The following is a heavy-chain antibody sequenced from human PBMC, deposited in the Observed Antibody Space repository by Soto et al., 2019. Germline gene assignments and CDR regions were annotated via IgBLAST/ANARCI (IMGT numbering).Heavy chain of an antibody. V-gene: IGHV3-48*01. Sequence: GGSLRLSCAASGFTFSSYSMNWVRQAPGKGLEWVSYISSSSSTIYYADSVKGRFTISRDNAKNSLYLQMNSLRAEDTAVYYCARTEPRDFWSGYYTGIYYYYYMDVWGKGTTVTVSS. CDR3: ARTEPRDFWSGYYTGIYYYYYMDV. J-gene: IGHJ6*03. D-gene: IGHD3-3*01. CDR1: GFTFSSYS. CDR2: ISSSSSTI.